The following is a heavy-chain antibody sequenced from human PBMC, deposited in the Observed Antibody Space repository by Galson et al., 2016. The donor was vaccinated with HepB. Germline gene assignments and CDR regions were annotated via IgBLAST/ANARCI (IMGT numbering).Heavy chain of an antibody. D-gene: IGHD6-13*01. CDR1: RFTFSSYS. Sequence: SLRLSCAASRFTFSSYSMNWVRQAPGKGLEWISYISSSSSTIYYADSVKGRFTISRDNAKNSLYLQMNSLGAEDTAVYYCVKGVASRPGYYFDLWGQGTLVTVSP. CDR3: VKGVASRPGYYFDL. J-gene: IGHJ4*02. CDR2: ISSSSSTI. V-gene: IGHV3-48*01.